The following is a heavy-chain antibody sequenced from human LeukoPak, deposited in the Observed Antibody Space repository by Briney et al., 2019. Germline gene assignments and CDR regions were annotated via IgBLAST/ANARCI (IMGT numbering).Heavy chain of an antibody. CDR1: GGSINSALYY. V-gene: IGHV4-34*01. J-gene: IGHJ4*02. CDR3: GSRRTAMFGVIKGPIDY. CDR2: INHSGSP. D-gene: IGHD3-3*01. Sequence: SETLSLTCTVSGGSINSALYYWTWIRQPPGKGLEWIGEINHSGSPNNNPSLKSRVSISFDTSKNQFSLKLTSVTAADTAVYYCGSRRTAMFGVIKGPIDYWGQGTLVTVSS.